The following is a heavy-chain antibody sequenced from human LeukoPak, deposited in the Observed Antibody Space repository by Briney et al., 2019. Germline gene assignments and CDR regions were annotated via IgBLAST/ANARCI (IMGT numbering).Heavy chain of an antibody. Sequence: QAGGSLRLSCAASGFTFSSYAMHCVRHAPGKGLEWAAVISYDGSNKYYADSVKGRFTISRDNSKNTLYLQMNSLRAEDTAVYYCARSPYDYSMIYFNYWGQGTLVTVSS. D-gene: IGHD3-16*01. CDR1: GFTFSSYA. V-gene: IGHV3-30-3*01. CDR3: ARSPYDYSMIYFNY. CDR2: ISYDGSNK. J-gene: IGHJ4*02.